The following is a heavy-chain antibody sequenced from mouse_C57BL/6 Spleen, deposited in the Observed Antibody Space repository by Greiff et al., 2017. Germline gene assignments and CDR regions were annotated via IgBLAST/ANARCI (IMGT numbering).Heavy chain of an antibody. J-gene: IGHJ2*01. D-gene: IGHD2-3*01. CDR3: AREEDGYYRFFDY. CDR1: GYTFTSYD. CDR2: IYPRDGST. Sequence: QVQLQQSGPELVKPGASVKLSCKASGYTFTSYDINWVKQRPGQGLEWIGWIYPRDGSTKYNEKFKGKATLTVDTSSSTAYMELHSLPSEDSAVYFCAREEDGYYRFFDYWGQGTTLTVSS. V-gene: IGHV1-85*01.